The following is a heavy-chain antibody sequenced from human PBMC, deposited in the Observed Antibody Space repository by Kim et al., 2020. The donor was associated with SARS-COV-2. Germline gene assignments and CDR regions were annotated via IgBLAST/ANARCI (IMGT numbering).Heavy chain of an antibody. D-gene: IGHD6-19*01. J-gene: IGHJ4*02. V-gene: IGHV1-69*13. Sequence: SVKVSCKASGGTFSRHVIHWVRQAPGQGLEWMGGISPVIGSGNYAQKFQGRITITADEAATTAFMELRSLTSEDTAIYYGAKWAHESSSGWSGPFDYWGQGVPVTVSS. CDR2: ISPVIGSG. CDR3: AKWAHESSSGWSGPFDY. CDR1: GGTFSRHV.